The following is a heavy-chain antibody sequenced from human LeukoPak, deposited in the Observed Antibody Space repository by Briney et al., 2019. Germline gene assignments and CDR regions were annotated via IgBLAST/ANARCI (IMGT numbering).Heavy chain of an antibody. CDR1: GFTFSGYS. D-gene: IGHD2-8*01. CDR2: ISSSSTTT. CDR3: ARSPPLRYCTNGVCYYFDC. J-gene: IGHJ4*02. V-gene: IGHV3-48*01. Sequence: HPGGSLRLSCAASGFTFSGYSMNWVRQAPGKGLEWVSYISSSSTTTYYADSVKGRFTISRDNAKNSLYLQMNSLRAEDTAVYYCARSPPLRYCTNGVCYYFDCWGQGTLVTVSS.